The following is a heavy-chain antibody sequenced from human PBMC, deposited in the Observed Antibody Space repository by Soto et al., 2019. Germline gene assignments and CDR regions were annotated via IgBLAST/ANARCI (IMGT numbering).Heavy chain of an antibody. J-gene: IGHJ4*02. CDR2: ISWNSGSI. V-gene: IGHV3-9*01. Sequence: GGSLRLSCAASGFTFDDYAMHWVRQAPGKGLEWVSGISWNSGSIGYADSVKGRFTISRDNAKNSLYLQMNSLRAEDTALYYCAKDQAPIVGATTEFDYWGQGTLVTVSS. CDR1: GFTFDDYA. CDR3: AKDQAPIVGATTEFDY. D-gene: IGHD1-26*01.